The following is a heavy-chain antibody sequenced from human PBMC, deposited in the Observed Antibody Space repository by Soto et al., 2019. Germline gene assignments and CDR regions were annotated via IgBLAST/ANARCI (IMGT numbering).Heavy chain of an antibody. CDR1: GFTFGDYA. CDR2: IRSKAYGGTT. CDR3: TTNYYDSSGYDNWFDP. J-gene: IGHJ5*02. V-gene: IGHV3-49*03. D-gene: IGHD3-22*01. Sequence: PGGSLRLSCTASGFTFGDYAMSWFRQAPGKGPEWVGFIRSKAYGGTTEYAASVKGRFTISRDDSKSIAYLQMNSLKTEDTAVYYCTTNYYDSSGYDNWFDPWGQGTLVTVSS.